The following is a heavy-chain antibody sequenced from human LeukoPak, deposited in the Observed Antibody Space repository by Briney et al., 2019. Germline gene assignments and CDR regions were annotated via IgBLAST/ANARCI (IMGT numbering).Heavy chain of an antibody. CDR3: AREKWTFDY. V-gene: IGHV4-59*01. J-gene: IGHJ4*02. Sequence: SETLSLTCTVSGGSISSYYWRWIRQPAGKGLEWIGYIYYSGSTNYNPSLQSRVTISVDTSKNQFSLKLSSVTAADTAVYYCAREKWTFDYWGQGTLVTVSS. D-gene: IGHD1-26*01. CDR1: GGSISSYY. CDR2: IYYSGST.